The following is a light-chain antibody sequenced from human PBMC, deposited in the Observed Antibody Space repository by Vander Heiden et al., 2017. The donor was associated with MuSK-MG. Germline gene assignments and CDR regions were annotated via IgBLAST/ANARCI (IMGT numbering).Light chain of an antibody. V-gene: IGKV3-11*01. CDR3: QQRSNWRLT. CDR1: QSVRSY. Sequence: EIVLTQSPATLSLSPGERATLSCRASQSVRSYLAWYQQKPGQAPRLLIYDVSSRATGVPARFSRSGSGTDFTLTISSLDPEDFAVYYCQQRSNWRLTFGGGTKVEMK. CDR2: DVS. J-gene: IGKJ4*01.